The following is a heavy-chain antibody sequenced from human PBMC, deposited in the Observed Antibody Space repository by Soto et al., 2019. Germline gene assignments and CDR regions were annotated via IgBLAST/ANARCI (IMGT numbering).Heavy chain of an antibody. CDR1: GFTSSSYG. J-gene: IGHJ6*02. V-gene: IGHV3-30*18. CDR2: ISYDGSNK. Sequence: GGSLRLSCAASGFTSSSYGMHWVRQAPGKGLEWVAVISYDGSNKYYADSVKGRFTISRDNSKNTLYLQMNSLRAEDTAVYYCAKDRAVTPYHYYYGMEVWGQGTTVTVSS. CDR3: AKDRAVTPYHYYYGMEV. D-gene: IGHD4-17*01.